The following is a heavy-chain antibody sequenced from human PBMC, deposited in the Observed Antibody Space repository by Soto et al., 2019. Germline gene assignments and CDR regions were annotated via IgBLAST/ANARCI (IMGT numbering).Heavy chain of an antibody. CDR1: GYTFTSYG. Sequence: QVQLVQSGAEEKKPGASVKVSCKASGYTFTSYGISWVRQAPGQGLEWMGWISSYNGNTNYAPKLQGRVTRTTDTSTGTANRELRSLGSDDTTVYYWARGGGYRYGYYYYNGMAVRGQGTTVTVS. J-gene: IGHJ6*02. CDR2: ISSYNGNT. CDR3: ARGGGYRYGYYYYNGMAV. V-gene: IGHV1-18*01. D-gene: IGHD5-18*01.